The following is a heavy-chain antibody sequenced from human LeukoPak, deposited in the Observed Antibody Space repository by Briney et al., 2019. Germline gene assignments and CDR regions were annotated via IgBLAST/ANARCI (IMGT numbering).Heavy chain of an antibody. Sequence: SETLSLTCTVSGGSISSSIYFWGWIRQPPGKGLEWIGSIHYSGSTYHDPSPKSRVTVSLDTSKNQFSLKLSSVTATDTAVYYCARQLYSSGSYYAPMDVWGKGTTVTISS. CDR1: GGSISSSIYF. J-gene: IGHJ6*03. CDR2: IHYSGST. V-gene: IGHV4-39*01. D-gene: IGHD3-10*01. CDR3: ARQLYSSGSYYAPMDV.